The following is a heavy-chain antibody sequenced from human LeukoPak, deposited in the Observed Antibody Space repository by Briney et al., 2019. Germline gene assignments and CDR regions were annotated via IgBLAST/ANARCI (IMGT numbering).Heavy chain of an antibody. CDR1: GVSINDFY. CDR2: IYYDGSS. J-gene: IGHJ4*02. Sequence: SETLSLTCTVSGVSINDFYWTWIRQSPGNGLEWIGYIYYDGSSDYNPSLKSRVTMSIDTSRSQFSLKLNSVTAADTAVYYCTKVGLSGLFDYWGQGALVTVSS. V-gene: IGHV4-59*01. CDR3: TKVGLSGLFDY. D-gene: IGHD3-10*01.